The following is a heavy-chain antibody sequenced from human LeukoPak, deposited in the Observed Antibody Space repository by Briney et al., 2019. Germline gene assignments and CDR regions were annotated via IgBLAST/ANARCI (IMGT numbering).Heavy chain of an antibody. J-gene: IGHJ4*02. CDR2: ISSNGGST. CDR1: GFTFSSYA. D-gene: IGHD3-16*01. V-gene: IGHV3-64D*06. Sequence: GGSLRLSCSASGFTFSSYAMHWVRQAPGKGLEYVSPISSNGGSTYYTDSVKGRFTISTDNSKNTLYLQMRSLRAQDTAVYYCVKDSDYDYVWGSYTHGYFDYWGQGTLVTVSS. CDR3: VKDSDYDYVWGSYTHGYFDY.